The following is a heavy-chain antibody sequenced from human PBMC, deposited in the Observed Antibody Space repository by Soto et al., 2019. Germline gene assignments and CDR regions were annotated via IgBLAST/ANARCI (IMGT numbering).Heavy chain of an antibody. J-gene: IGHJ4*02. CDR3: ARARLVVEGRFDY. CDR2: ISSTATYT. CDR1: GFSFSDYY. V-gene: IGHV3-11*06. D-gene: IGHD3-22*01. Sequence: GGSLRLSCAASGFSFSDYYMNWIRQAPGKGLEWLSYISSTATYTNYADSVGGRFTISRDSAKNSLYLDMNGLRAEDTAVYYCARARLVVEGRFDYWGQGTLVTVSS.